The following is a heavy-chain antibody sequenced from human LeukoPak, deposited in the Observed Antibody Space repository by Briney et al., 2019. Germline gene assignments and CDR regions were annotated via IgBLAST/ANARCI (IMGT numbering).Heavy chain of an antibody. CDR1: GFTFSSYG. J-gene: IGHJ6*02. CDR3: AKDRGSYYYGMDV. Sequence: RGSLRLSCAASGFTFSSYGMHWGRLAPRKGLEWVAVISYDGSNKYYADSVKGRFTISRDNSKNTLYLQMNSLRAEDTAVHYCAKDRGSYYYGMDVWGQGTTVTVSS. D-gene: IGHD3-10*01. CDR2: ISYDGSNK. V-gene: IGHV3-30*18.